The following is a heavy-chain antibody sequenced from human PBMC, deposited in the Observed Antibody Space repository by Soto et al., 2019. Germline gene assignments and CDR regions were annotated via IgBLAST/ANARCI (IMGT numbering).Heavy chain of an antibody. Sequence: QITLKESGPTLVKPTQTLTLTCTFSGFSFSTSGVGVGWIRQPPGKALEWLTLIYWNDDRRYSPSLKSRLTITQDTSKSQVFLTMTNMDPVDTATYYCVSGSFPNWFDPWGQGTLVTVSS. CDR1: GFSFSTSGVG. J-gene: IGHJ5*02. V-gene: IGHV2-5*01. CDR2: IYWNDDR. CDR3: VSGSFPNWFDP. D-gene: IGHD3-10*01.